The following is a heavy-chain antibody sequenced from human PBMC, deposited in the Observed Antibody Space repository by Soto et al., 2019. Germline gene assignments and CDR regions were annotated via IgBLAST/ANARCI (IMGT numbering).Heavy chain of an antibody. CDR2: TRNKANSFTT. CDR1: GFTFSDHY. V-gene: IGHV3-72*01. J-gene: IGHJ4*02. CDR3: ARELMTTVTYFDY. Sequence: GGSLRLSCTASGFTFSDHYMDWVRQAPGKGLEWVGRTRNKANSFTTEYAASVKGRFTIFRDDSKNSLYLQMSSLKTEDTAVYYCARELMTTVTYFDYWGQGTLVTVSS. D-gene: IGHD4-17*01.